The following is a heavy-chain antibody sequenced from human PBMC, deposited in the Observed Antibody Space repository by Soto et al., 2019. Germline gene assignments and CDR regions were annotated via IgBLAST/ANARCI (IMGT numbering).Heavy chain of an antibody. CDR1: GGSISSGGYY. Sequence: QVQLQESGPGLVKPSQTLSLTCTVSGGSISSGGYYWSWIRQHPGKGLEWIGYIYYSGSTYYNPSLKSRVTISVDTSKNQFSLKLSSVTAADTAVYYCASQSRHWSGYANWFDPWGQGTLVTVSS. CDR3: ASQSRHWSGYANWFDP. CDR2: IYYSGST. D-gene: IGHD3-3*01. V-gene: IGHV4-31*03. J-gene: IGHJ5*02.